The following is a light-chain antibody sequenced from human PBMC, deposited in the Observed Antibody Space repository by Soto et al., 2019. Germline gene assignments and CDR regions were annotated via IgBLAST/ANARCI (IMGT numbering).Light chain of an antibody. CDR2: FAS. V-gene: IGKV1-27*01. CDR1: QGISIY. Sequence: DIQMTQSPFSLSASVGDRVSITCRASQGISIYLACYQRQPGKVPDLLISFASTLQSWAPSRFSGSGSGTDFTPNISSLQPEDVATYYCQKHNIAPSWTFGQGTKVEIK. CDR3: QKHNIAPSWT. J-gene: IGKJ1*01.